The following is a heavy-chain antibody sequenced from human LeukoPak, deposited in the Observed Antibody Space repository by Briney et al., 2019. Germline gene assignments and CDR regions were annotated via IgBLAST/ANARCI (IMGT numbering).Heavy chain of an antibody. Sequence: QPGGSLRLSCAASGFTFSSYSMNWVRQAPGKGLEWVSYISSSSSTIYYADSVKGRFTISRDNAENSLFLQMNSLRAEDTAVYYCARGDCNGGSCYLSLTTIDYWGQGTLVTVSS. CDR1: GFTFSSYS. V-gene: IGHV3-48*01. J-gene: IGHJ4*02. D-gene: IGHD2-15*01. CDR3: ARGDCNGGSCYLSLTTIDY. CDR2: ISSSSSTI.